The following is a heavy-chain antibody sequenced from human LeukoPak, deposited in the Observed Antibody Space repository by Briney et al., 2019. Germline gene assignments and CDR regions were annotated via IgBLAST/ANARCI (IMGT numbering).Heavy chain of an antibody. D-gene: IGHD2-8*02. Sequence: PGGSLRLSCAASGFTFDDYGMSWVRQAPGKGLEWVSGINWNGGSTGYADSVRGRFTISRDNSKSTLSLQMNSLRADDTAIYYCATYRQVLLPFESWGQGTLVTVSS. CDR3: ATYRQVLLPFES. V-gene: IGHV3-20*04. CDR2: INWNGGST. CDR1: GFTFDDYG. J-gene: IGHJ4*02.